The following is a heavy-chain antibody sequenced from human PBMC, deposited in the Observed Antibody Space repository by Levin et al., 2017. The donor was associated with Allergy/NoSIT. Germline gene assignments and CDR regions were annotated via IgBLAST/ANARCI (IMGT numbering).Heavy chain of an antibody. CDR2: TSYDGSDK. D-gene: IGHD3-10*01. CDR3: AKDWRPLAPYDGPRADAFDI. V-gene: IGHV3-30*18. J-gene: IGHJ3*02. CDR1: ELIFNNYG. Sequence: PSGGSLRLSCAGSELIFNNYGIHWVRQAPGKGLEWVSATSYDGSDKHYADSVKGRFTISRDNSKNTVYLQMNSLRGDDTAMYYCAKDWRPLAPYDGPRADAFDIWGQGTMVTVSS.